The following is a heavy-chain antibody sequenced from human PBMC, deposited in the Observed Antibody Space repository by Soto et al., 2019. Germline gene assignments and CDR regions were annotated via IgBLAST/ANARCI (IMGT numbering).Heavy chain of an antibody. J-gene: IGHJ6*02. CDR1: GFTFSRHS. CDR3: VRGSASPTFYALEV. V-gene: IGHV3-30*04. D-gene: IGHD3-16*01. Sequence: PGGSLRLSCSASGFTFSRHSIHWVRQAPCKGLEWVVDISYDGMTTHYSKSVRGRFTISRDNSKNTLHLQMSSLRTEDTALYYCVRGSASPTFYALEVWGQGTTV. CDR2: ISYDGMTT.